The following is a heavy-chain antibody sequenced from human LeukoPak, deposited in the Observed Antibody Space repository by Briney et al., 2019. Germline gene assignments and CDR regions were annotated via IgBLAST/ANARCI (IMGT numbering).Heavy chain of an antibody. D-gene: IGHD5-12*01. CDR1: GESFVGYY. CDR3: ARRRIPATITGSKLSSRFDT. J-gene: IGHJ1*01. Sequence: SETLSLTCAVYGESFVGYYWAWIRQPPGKGLEWIGEIDYTGSTNYNPSLKSRIKMSVDTSKNQFSVNLNSVTAADTAFYYCARRRIPATITGSKLSSRFDTWGQGTLVTVSS. V-gene: IGHV4-34*01. CDR2: IDYTGST.